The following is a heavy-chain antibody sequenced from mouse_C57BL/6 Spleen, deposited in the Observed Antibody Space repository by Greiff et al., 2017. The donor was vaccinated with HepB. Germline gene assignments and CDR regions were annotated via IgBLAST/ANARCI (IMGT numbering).Heavy chain of an antibody. CDR3: ARSTAQAYYAMDD. D-gene: IGHD3-2*02. V-gene: IGHV1-82*01. CDR2: IYPGDGDT. CDR1: GYAFSSSW. J-gene: IGHJ4*01. Sequence: VQLQQSGPELVKPGASVKISCKASGYAFSSSWMNWVKQRPGKGLEWIGRIYPGDGDTNYNGKFKGKATLTADKSSITAYMQLSSLTSEDSAVYFCARSTAQAYYAMDDWGQGTSVTVSS.